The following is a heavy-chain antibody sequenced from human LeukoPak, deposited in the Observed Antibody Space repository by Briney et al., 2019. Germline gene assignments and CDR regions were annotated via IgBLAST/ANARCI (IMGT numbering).Heavy chain of an antibody. CDR3: VRRVVVVTADDKSDAFDV. D-gene: IGHD2-21*02. Sequence: PSETLSLTCTVSGGSISTYYWSWSRQPPGEGLEWIGYIYYTGSSNYNPSLKSRVTISLDTSKNQFSLKLSSVTAADTAVYYCVRRVVVVTADDKSDAFDVWGQGTVVTVSS. CDR1: GGSISTYY. V-gene: IGHV4-59*01. CDR2: IYYTGSS. J-gene: IGHJ3*01.